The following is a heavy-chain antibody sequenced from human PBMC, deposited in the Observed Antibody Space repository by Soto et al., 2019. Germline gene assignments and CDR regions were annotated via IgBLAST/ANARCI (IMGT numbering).Heavy chain of an antibody. D-gene: IGHD6-19*01. CDR2: IYPGDSDT. CDR1: GYSFTSYW. V-gene: IGHV5-51*01. Sequence: GESLKISRKGSGYSFTSYWIGWVRQMPGKGLEWMGIIYPGDSDTRYSPSFQGQVTISADKSISTAYLQWSSLTASDTAMYYCAGHEQQCLVPFDIWAQGTMVPVSS. J-gene: IGHJ3*02. CDR3: AGHEQQCLVPFDI.